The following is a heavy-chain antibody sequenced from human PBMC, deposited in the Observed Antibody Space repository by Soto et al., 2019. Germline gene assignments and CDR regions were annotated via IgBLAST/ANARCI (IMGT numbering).Heavy chain of an antibody. D-gene: IGHD3-16*01. CDR3: ARAFWGEVGPSFDY. V-gene: IGHV4-39*01. CDR1: GGSISSSSYY. CDR2: IYYSGST. J-gene: IGHJ4*02. Sequence: PSETLSLTCTVSGGSISSSSYYWGWIRQPPGKGLEWIGSIYYSGSTYYNPSLKSRVTISVDTSKNQFSLKLSSVTAADTALYFCARAFWGEVGPSFDYWGQGTLVTVSS.